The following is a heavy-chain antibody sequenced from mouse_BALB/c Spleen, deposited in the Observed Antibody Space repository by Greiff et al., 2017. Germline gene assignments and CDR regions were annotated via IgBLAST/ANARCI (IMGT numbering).Heavy chain of an antibody. D-gene: IGHD3-3*01. J-gene: IGHJ2*01. Sequence: DVQLVESGGGLVQPGGSLKLSCAASGFTFSSYGMSWVRQTPDKRLELVATINSNGGSTYYPDSVKGRFTISRDNAKNTLYLQMSSLKSEDTAMYYCAREGLDYYFDYWGQGTTLTVSS. CDR2: INSNGGST. CDR3: AREGLDYYFDY. CDR1: GFTFSSYG. V-gene: IGHV5-6-3*01.